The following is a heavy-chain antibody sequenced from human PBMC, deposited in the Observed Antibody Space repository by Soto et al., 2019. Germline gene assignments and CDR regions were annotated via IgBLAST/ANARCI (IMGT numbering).Heavy chain of an antibody. CDR3: ARTFGYSGYDPSNWFDP. V-gene: IGHV4-59*01. CDR1: GGSISSYY. Sequence: SETLSLTCTVSGGSISSYYWSWVRQPPGKGLEWIGYIYYSGSTNYNPSLKSRVPISVDTSKSQFSLKLSSVTAADTAGYYCARTFGYSGYDPSNWFDPWGQGTLVTVSS. CDR2: IYYSGST. D-gene: IGHD5-12*01. J-gene: IGHJ5*02.